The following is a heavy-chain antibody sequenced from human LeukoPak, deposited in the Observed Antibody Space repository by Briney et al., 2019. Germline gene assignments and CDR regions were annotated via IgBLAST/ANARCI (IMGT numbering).Heavy chain of an antibody. Sequence: ASVKVSCKASGYTSTSYGISWVRQAPGQGLEWMGWISAYNGNTNYAQKLQGRVTMTTDTSTSTAYMELRSLRSDDTAVYYCARVGITMVRGVTDWFDPWGQGTLVTVSS. CDR3: ARVGITMVRGVTDWFDP. V-gene: IGHV1-18*01. J-gene: IGHJ5*02. CDR2: ISAYNGNT. CDR1: GYTSTSYG. D-gene: IGHD3-10*01.